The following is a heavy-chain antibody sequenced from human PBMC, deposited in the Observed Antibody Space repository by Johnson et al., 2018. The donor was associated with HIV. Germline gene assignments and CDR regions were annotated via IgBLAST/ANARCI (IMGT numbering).Heavy chain of an antibody. Sequence: QVQLVESGGGLVQPGGSLRLSCAASGFTFSSYAMHWVRQAPGKGLELVAVISYDGSNKYYADSVKGRFTISRDNSKNTLYLQMNSLRAEDTAVYYCTTGLYWNDAFDIWGQVTMVTVS. J-gene: IGHJ3*02. CDR2: ISYDGSNK. V-gene: IGHV3-30-3*01. CDR3: TTGLYWNDAFDI. CDR1: GFTFSSYA. D-gene: IGHD1-1*01.